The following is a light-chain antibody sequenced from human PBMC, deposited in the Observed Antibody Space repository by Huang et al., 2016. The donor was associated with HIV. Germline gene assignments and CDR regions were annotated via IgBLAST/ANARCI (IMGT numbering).Light chain of an antibody. Sequence: EIVLTQSPATRSVSPGERATLSCRASQTISINLAWYQHKPGQAPRLLISGASTRATGIPPRFSGSRSGTEFSLTISSLQSEDSAVYYCQEYNNWPPFAFGGGTKVELK. CDR1: QTISIN. J-gene: IGKJ4*01. CDR2: GAS. V-gene: IGKV3-15*01. CDR3: QEYNNWPPFA.